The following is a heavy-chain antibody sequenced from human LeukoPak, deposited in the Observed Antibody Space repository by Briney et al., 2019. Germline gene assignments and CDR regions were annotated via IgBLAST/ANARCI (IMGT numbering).Heavy chain of an antibody. Sequence: GGSLRLSCAASGFTFSSYGMHWVRQAPGKGLEWVAVIWYDGSNKYYADPVKGRFTISRDNSKNTLYLQMNSLRAEDTAVYYCARDRLDYGDYEALDYWGQGTLVTVSS. V-gene: IGHV3-33*01. D-gene: IGHD4-17*01. CDR3: ARDRLDYGDYEALDY. CDR1: GFTFSSYG. CDR2: IWYDGSNK. J-gene: IGHJ4*02.